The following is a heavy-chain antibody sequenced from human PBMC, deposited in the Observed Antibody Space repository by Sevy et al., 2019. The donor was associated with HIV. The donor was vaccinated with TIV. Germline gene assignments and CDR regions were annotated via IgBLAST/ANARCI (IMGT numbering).Heavy chain of an antibody. D-gene: IGHD3-22*01. CDR2: IGVNNGKT. Sequence: ASVKVSCKASGYNFNTYGITCVRQAPGQGLEWVGWIGVNNGKTNYAARLQARISMTADTSTSTVYMELRTLTSDDTAMYFCARDSYYYDMHSSYRPPDYWGQGTLVTVSS. V-gene: IGHV1-18*01. CDR3: ARDSYYYDMHSSYRPPDY. CDR1: GYNFNTYG. J-gene: IGHJ4*02.